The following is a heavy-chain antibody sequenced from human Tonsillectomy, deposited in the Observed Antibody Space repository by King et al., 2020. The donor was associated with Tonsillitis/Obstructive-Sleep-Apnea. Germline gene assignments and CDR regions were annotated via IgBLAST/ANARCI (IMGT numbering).Heavy chain of an antibody. V-gene: IGHV2-5*02. CDR3: VHRGEGGSSSWSAFDY. J-gene: IGHJ4*02. Sequence: TLKESGPTLVKPTQTLTLTCTFSGFSLSTSGVGVGWIRQPPGKALEWLALIYWDDDKRYSPSLKSRLTITKDTSKNQVVLTMTNMDPVDTATDYCVHRGEGGSSSWSAFDYWGQGTLVTVSS. D-gene: IGHD6-13*01. CDR1: GFSLSTSGVG. CDR2: IYWDDDK.